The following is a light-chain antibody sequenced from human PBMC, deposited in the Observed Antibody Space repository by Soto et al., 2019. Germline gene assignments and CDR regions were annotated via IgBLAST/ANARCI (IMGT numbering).Light chain of an antibody. CDR2: DVS. CDR3: CSYAGSYTWT. V-gene: IGLV2-11*01. J-gene: IGLJ3*02. CDR1: SSDVGGYNY. Sequence: QSALTQPRSVSGSPGQSVTISCTGTSSDVGGYNYVSWYQQHPGKAPKLMIYDVSKWPSGVPDRFSGSKSGNTASLTISGLQAEDEADYYCCSYAGSYTWTFGQGTK.